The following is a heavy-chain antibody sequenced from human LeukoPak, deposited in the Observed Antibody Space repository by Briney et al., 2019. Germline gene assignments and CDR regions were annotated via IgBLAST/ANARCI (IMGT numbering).Heavy chain of an antibody. J-gene: IGHJ4*02. V-gene: IGHV3-23*01. CDR1: GFTFSSYA. CDR3: ARGSWDF. Sequence: GGSLRLSCAASGFTFSSYAMNWVRQAPGKGLEWVSGISGSGGSTYYADSVKGRFTISRDNAKNSLYLQMNSLRAEDTAVYYCARGSWDFWGQGTLVTVSS. D-gene: IGHD3-10*01. CDR2: ISGSGGST.